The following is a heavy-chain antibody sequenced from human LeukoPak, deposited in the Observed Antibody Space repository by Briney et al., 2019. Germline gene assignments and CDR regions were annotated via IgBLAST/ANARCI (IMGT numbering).Heavy chain of an antibody. D-gene: IGHD3-22*01. CDR2: IDYTGST. CDR1: DGSINTISDY. J-gene: IGHJ4*02. V-gene: IGHV4-61*05. CDR3: ARDGIRYYDSSGYPDY. Sequence: SETLSLTCSVSDGSINTISDYWGWVRQPPGKGLEWIGYIDYTGSTKYNPSLKSRVTISVDTSKNQFSLKLGSVTAADTAVYYCARDGIRYYDSSGYPDYWGQGTLVTVSS.